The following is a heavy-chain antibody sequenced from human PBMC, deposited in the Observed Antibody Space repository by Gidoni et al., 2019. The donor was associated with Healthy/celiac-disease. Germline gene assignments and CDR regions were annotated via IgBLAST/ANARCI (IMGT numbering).Heavy chain of an antibody. CDR1: GFTFSSYG. CDR3: AKVIAAAGTCPDY. J-gene: IGHJ4*02. Sequence: VQLVESGGGVVQPGRSLRLSCAASGFTFSSYGMHWVRQAPGKGLEWVAVISYDGSNKYYADSVKGRFTISRDNSKNTLYLQMNSLRAEDTAVYDCAKVIAAAGTCPDYWGQGTLVTVSS. V-gene: IGHV3-30*18. D-gene: IGHD6-13*01. CDR2: ISYDGSNK.